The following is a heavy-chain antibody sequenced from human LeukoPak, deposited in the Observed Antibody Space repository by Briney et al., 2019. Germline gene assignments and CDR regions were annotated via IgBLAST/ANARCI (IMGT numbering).Heavy chain of an antibody. Sequence: GGSLRLSCAASGFTFSTYELNWVRQAPGKGLEGVSYISRTGSIIYYADSVKGRFTISRDNAKNSLYLQMNSLRAEDTAVYYCARDLIRDDYKDAFDIWGQGTMVTVSS. CDR2: ISRTGSII. CDR3: ARDLIRDDYKDAFDI. J-gene: IGHJ3*02. V-gene: IGHV3-48*03. D-gene: IGHD5-24*01. CDR1: GFTFSTYE.